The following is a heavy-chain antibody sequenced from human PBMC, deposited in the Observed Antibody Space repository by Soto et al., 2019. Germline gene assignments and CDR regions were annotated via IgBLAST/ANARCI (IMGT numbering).Heavy chain of an antibody. CDR1: GFTFSHAW. V-gene: IGHV3-15*07. CDR3: TRRIAVAGTYYFDY. D-gene: IGHD6-19*01. CDR2: IKSISDGETT. Sequence: LLVESGGGFVQPGGSLRLSCVASGFTFSHAWMDWVRQAPGKGLEWVGRIKSISDGETTNYAASVAGRFTISRDDSKNTLFLHVNSLKTEDTGVYYCTRRIAVAGTYYFDYWGQGTLVTVSP. J-gene: IGHJ4*02.